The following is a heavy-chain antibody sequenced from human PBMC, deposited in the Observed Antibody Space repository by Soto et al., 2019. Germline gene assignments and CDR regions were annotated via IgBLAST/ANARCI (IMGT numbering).Heavy chain of an antibody. CDR3: ARSPDSSGYYPRRYYYGMDV. D-gene: IGHD3-22*01. CDR2: IYHSGST. CDR1: GGSIISSNW. Sequence: SETLCLTCAVSGGSIISSNWWSWISQTPGKGLEWIGEIYHSGSTNYNPSLKSRVTISVDKSKNQFSLKLSSVTAADTAVYYCARSPDSSGYYPRRYYYGMDVWGQGTTVTVSS. V-gene: IGHV4-4*02. J-gene: IGHJ6*02.